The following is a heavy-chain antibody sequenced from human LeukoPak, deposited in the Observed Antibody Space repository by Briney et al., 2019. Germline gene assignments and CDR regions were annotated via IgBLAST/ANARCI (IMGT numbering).Heavy chain of an antibody. CDR3: VRDSTPLDY. J-gene: IGHJ4*02. CDR2: INPNSGDT. CDR1: GYTFIGNY. V-gene: IGHV1-2*02. Sequence: ASVKVSCKASGYTFIGNYMQWVRQAPGQGLEWMGWINPNSGDTDYAETFQGRVTMTRDTSINTAYMELRSLRFDDTAIYYCVRDSTPLDYWGQGTLVTVSS.